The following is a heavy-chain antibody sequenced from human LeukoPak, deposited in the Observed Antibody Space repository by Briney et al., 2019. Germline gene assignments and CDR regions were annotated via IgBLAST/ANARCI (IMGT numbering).Heavy chain of an antibody. Sequence: PSETLSLTCTVSGGSISSSSYYWGWIRQPPGKGLEWIGSIYYSGSTYYNPSLKSRVTISVDTSKNQFSLKLSSVTAADTAVYYCARHSSDYYGSGRSNWFDPWGQGTLVTVSS. CDR1: GGSISSSSYY. CDR3: ARHSSDYYGSGRSNWFDP. J-gene: IGHJ5*02. CDR2: IYYSGST. D-gene: IGHD3-10*01. V-gene: IGHV4-39*01.